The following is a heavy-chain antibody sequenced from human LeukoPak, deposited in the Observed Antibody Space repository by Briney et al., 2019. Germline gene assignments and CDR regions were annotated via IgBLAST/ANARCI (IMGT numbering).Heavy chain of an antibody. J-gene: IGHJ4*02. CDR2: VNPNSGGT. CDR3: ARRAAGQVWSLYYFDY. D-gene: IGHD5-18*01. V-gene: IGHV1-2*02. CDR1: GYTFTDYY. Sequence: GASVKVSCKASGYTFTDYYIHWVRQAPGQGLEWIGWVNPNSGGTNYAQKFKGRVTMTRDTSITTAFVDLSKLTSGDTAVYYCARRAAGQVWSLYYFDYWGQGTLVTVSS.